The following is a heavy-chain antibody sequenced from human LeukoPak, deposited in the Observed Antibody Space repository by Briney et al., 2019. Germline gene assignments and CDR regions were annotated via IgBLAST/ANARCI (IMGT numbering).Heavy chain of an antibody. D-gene: IGHD3-3*01. CDR2: IYYSGST. CDR3: ARAYYDFWSGYPPHWFDP. J-gene: IGHJ5*02. CDR1: GGSISSSSYY. V-gene: IGHV4-39*01. Sequence: PSETLSLTCTVSGGSISSSSYYWGWIRQPPGKGPEWIGSIYYSGSTYYNPSLKSRVTISVDTSKNQFSLKLSSVTAADTAVYYCARAYYDFWSGYPPHWFDPWGQGTLVTVSS.